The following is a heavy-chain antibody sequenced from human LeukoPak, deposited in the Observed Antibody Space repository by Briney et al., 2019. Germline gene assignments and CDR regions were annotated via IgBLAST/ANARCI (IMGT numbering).Heavy chain of an antibody. CDR2: INPSGGST. J-gene: IGHJ6*03. CDR3: AGSCSGGSCYSSYYYYYMDV. D-gene: IGHD2-15*01. Sequence: ASVKVSCKASGYTFTSYYMHWVRQAPGQELEWMGIINPSGGSTSYAQKFQGRVTMTRDTSTSTVYMEPSSLRSEDTAVYYCAGSCSGGSCYSSYYYYYMDVWGKGTTVTVSS. V-gene: IGHV1-46*01. CDR1: GYTFTSYY.